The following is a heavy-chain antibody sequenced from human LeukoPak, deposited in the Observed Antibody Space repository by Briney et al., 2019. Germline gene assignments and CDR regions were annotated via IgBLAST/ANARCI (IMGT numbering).Heavy chain of an antibody. CDR2: IIPIFGTA. Sequence: SVKVSCKASGYTFINYGISWVRQAPGQGLEWMGGIIPIFGTANYAQKFQGRVTISTDESTSTAYMELSSLRSEDTAVYCCARTQDIVVVPAVEFYYYYYMDVWGKGTTVTVSS. CDR1: GYTFINYG. J-gene: IGHJ6*03. CDR3: ARTQDIVVVPAVEFYYYYYMDV. V-gene: IGHV1-69*05. D-gene: IGHD2-2*01.